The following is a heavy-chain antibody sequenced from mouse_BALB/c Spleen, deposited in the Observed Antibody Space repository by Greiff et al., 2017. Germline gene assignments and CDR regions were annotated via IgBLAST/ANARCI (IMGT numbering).Heavy chain of an antibody. J-gene: IGHJ2*01. CDR2: IYPGSGST. V-gene: IGHV1S22*01. Sequence: LQQPGSELVRPGASVKLSCKASGYTFTSYWMHWVKQRPGQGLEWIGNIYPGSGSTNYDEKFKSKATLTVDTSSSTAYMQLSSLTSEDSAVYYCTRSMWDYWGQGTTLTVSS. CDR3: TRSMWDY. CDR1: GYTFTSYW.